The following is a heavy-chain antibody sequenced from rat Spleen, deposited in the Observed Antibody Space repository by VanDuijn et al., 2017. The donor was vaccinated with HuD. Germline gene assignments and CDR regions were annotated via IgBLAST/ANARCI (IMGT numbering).Heavy chain of an antibody. CDR3: ARAGYLRDWYFDF. D-gene: IGHD2-2*01. J-gene: IGHJ1*01. V-gene: IGHV5-25*01. CDR2: ISTGGGNT. CDR1: GFTFDDHF. Sequence: EVQLVESNGGLVQPGRSLKLSCAASGFTFDDHFMAWVRQAPTKGLEWVASISTGGGNTYYRDSGKGRFTISRDNAKSTLYLQMDGLRSEDTATYYCARAGYLRDWYFDFWGPGTMVTVSS.